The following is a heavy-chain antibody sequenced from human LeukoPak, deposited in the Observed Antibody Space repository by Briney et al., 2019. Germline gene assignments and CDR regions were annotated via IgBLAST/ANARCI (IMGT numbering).Heavy chain of an antibody. J-gene: IGHJ3*02. D-gene: IGHD2-2*01. Sequence: ASVKVSCKASGYTFTSYGISWVRQAPGQGLEWMGWISAYNGNTNYAQKLQGRVTMTTDTSTSTAYMELRSLRSEDTAVYYCATSIVVVPAAKIAAFDIWGQGTMVTVSS. V-gene: IGHV1-18*01. CDR2: ISAYNGNT. CDR1: GYTFTSYG. CDR3: ATSIVVVPAAKIAAFDI.